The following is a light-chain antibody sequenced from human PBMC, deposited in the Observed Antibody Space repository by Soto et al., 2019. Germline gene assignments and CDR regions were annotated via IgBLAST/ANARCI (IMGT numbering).Light chain of an antibody. Sequence: EIVLTQSPGTLSLSPGEGATLSCRASQSVSTSYLAWYQQRPGQAPRLLIYGASNRATGVPDRFSGSGSGTDFTLTISRLEPEDFTVYFCQQSVSSPFTFGPGTKVDIK. CDR2: GAS. J-gene: IGKJ3*01. CDR3: QQSVSSPFT. CDR1: QSVSTSY. V-gene: IGKV3-20*01.